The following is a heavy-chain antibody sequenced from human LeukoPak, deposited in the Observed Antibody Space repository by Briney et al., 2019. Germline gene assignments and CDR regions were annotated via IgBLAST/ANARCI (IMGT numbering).Heavy chain of an antibody. CDR1: GFTFSSYA. CDR3: AKEGWFDP. J-gene: IGHJ5*02. CDR2: ISYDGSNK. Sequence: GGSLRLSCAASGFTFSSYAMHWVRQAPGKGLEWVAVISYDGSNKYYADSVKGRFTISRDNSKNTLYLQMNSLRAEDTAVYYCAKEGWFDPWGQGTLVTVSS. V-gene: IGHV3-30-3*01.